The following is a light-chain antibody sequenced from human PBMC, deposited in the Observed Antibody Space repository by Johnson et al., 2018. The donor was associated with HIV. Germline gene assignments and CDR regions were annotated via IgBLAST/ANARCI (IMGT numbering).Light chain of an antibody. CDR1: SSNIGNNY. J-gene: IGLJ1*01. Sequence: QSVLTQPPSVSAAPGQKVTISCSGSSSNIGNNYVSWYQQLPGTAPTLLIYDNNKRPSGIPDRFSGSKSGTSATLGITGLQTGDEADYYCGTWCSSLSAGGGVFGTGTKVTVL. V-gene: IGLV1-51*01. CDR3: GTWCSSLSAGGGV. CDR2: DNN.